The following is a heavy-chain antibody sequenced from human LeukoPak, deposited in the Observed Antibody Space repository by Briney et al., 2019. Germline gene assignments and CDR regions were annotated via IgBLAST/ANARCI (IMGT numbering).Heavy chain of an antibody. Sequence: GGALRLSCAASGFTFSSYAMSWVREASGKGLEWVSAISGSGGIPYYADSVKGRFTISRDNSKNTLYLQMNSLRAEDTAVYYCARNYSGSYHIDYWGQGTLVTVS. CDR1: GFTFSSYA. V-gene: IGHV3-23*01. J-gene: IGHJ4*02. CDR2: ISGSGGIP. D-gene: IGHD1-26*01. CDR3: ARNYSGSYHIDY.